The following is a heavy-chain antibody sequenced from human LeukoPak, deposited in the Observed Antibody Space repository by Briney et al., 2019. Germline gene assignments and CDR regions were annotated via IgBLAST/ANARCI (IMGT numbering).Heavy chain of an antibody. CDR1: GGSFSGYY. V-gene: IGHV4-34*01. J-gene: IGHJ6*02. Sequence: PSETLSLTCAVYGGSFSGYYWSWIRQPPGKGLEWIGEINHSGSTNYNPSLKGRVTISVDTSKNQFSLKLSSVTAADTAVYYCARGRYNWNFAHYYYHGMDVWGQGTTVTVSS. D-gene: IGHD1-7*01. CDR2: INHSGST. CDR3: ARGRYNWNFAHYYYHGMDV.